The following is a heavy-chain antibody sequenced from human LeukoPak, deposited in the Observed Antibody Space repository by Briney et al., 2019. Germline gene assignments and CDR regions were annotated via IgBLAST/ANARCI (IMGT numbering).Heavy chain of an antibody. CDR3: AHRAKIYGDYVYYFDY. CDR2: IYWSDDK. V-gene: IGHV2-5*01. CDR1: GFSLSTNGVG. J-gene: IGHJ4*02. D-gene: IGHD4-17*01. Sequence: SALTLVSPTPTLTLSCTLYGFSLSTNGVGVGWIRQPTGKALEWLLLIYWSDDKRYRPFLKSRHTTTKDTSKNHVVLTMTNMDPVDTGTYYCAHRAKIYGDYVYYFDYWGQGTLVTVSS.